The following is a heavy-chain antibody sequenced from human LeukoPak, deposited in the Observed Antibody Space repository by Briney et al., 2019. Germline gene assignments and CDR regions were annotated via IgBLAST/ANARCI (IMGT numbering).Heavy chain of an antibody. V-gene: IGHV4-34*01. CDR1: GGSFSGYY. J-gene: IGHJ2*01. CDR2: INHSGST. D-gene: IGHD3-10*01. CDR3: ARVRRVYWYFDL. Sequence: SETLSLTCAVCGGSFSGYYWSWIRQPPGKGLEWIGEINHSGSTNYNPSLKSRVTISVDTSKNQFSLKLSSVTAADTAVYYCARVRRVYWYFDLWGRGTLVTVSS.